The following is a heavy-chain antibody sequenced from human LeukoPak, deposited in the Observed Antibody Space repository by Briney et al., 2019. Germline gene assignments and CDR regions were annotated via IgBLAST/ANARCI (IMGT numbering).Heavy chain of an antibody. Sequence: SETLSLTCTVSGGSISSYYWSWIRQPLGKGLEWIGYIYYSGSTNYNPSLKSRVTISVDTSKNQFFLKLSSVTAADTAVYYCARSATMKNKEYFQHWGQGTLVTVSS. D-gene: IGHD3-22*01. V-gene: IGHV4-59*08. CDR3: ARSATMKNKEYFQH. CDR2: IYYSGST. CDR1: GGSISSYY. J-gene: IGHJ1*01.